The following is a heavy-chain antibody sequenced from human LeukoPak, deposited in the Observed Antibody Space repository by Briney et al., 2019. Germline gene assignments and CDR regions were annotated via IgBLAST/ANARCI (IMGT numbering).Heavy chain of an antibody. Sequence: ASVKVSCKASGYTFTGYYMHWVRQAPGQGLEWMGWINPNSGGTNYAQKFQGRVTMTRDTSISTAYMELSRLRSDDTAVYYCARVEFVGGDGYNWDLLGPPGPYDYWGQGTLVTVSS. V-gene: IGHV1-2*02. CDR3: ARVEFVGGDGYNWDLLGPPGPYDY. D-gene: IGHD5-24*01. J-gene: IGHJ4*02. CDR2: INPNSGGT. CDR1: GYTFTGYY.